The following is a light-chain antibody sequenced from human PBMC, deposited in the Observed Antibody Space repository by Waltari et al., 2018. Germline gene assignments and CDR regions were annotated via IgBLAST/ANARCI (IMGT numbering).Light chain of an antibody. CDR3: AAWDDSLNGSNV. J-gene: IGLJ6*01. CDR2: NNK. V-gene: IGLV1-44*01. CDR1: SSNIGRNA. Sequence: QSVLTQPPSASGTPGQRVIISCSGSSSNIGRNAVTWYQQLPGTAPKLLIYNNKQRPSGVPDRFFGSKSGTSASLAINRLQSADEADYYCAAWDDSLNGSNVFGTGTKVTVL.